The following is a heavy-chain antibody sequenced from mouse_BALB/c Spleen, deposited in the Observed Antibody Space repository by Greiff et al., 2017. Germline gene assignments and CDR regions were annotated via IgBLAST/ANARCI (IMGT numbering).Heavy chain of an antibody. Sequence: EVNLVESGGGLVKPGGSLKLSCAASGFTFSSYAMSWVRQTPEKRLEWVASISSGGSTYYPDSVKGRFTISRDNARNILYLQMSSLRSEDTAMYYCAKAYYRRYYAMDYWGQGTSVTVPS. J-gene: IGHJ4*01. CDR1: GFTFSSYA. D-gene: IGHD2-14*01. V-gene: IGHV5-6-5*01. CDR2: ISSGGST. CDR3: AKAYYRRYYAMDY.